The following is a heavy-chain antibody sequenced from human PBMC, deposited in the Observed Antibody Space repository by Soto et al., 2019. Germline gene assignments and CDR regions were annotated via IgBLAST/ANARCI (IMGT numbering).Heavy chain of an antibody. D-gene: IGHD6-13*01. Sequence: PSETLSLTCAVYGGSFSGYYWSGIRKHPGKGLEWIGEINHSGSTNYNPSLKSRVTISVDTSKNQFSLKLSSVTAADTAVYYCQSSRGIQDYYYYGMDVWGQGTTVTVLL. CDR3: QSSRGIQDYYYYGMDV. J-gene: IGHJ6*02. CDR2: INHSGST. CDR1: GGSFSGYY. V-gene: IGHV4-34*01.